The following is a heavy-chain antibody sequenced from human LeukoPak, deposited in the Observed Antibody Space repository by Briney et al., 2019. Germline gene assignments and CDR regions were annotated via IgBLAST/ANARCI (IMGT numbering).Heavy chain of an antibody. V-gene: IGHV3-13*01. CDR2: IGTTDDT. CDR3: ARGVVGYDY. Sequence: GGSLRLSCAASGFTFSAYDMNWVRQATGKGLEWVSAIGTTDDTYYPGSMKGRFTISRENAKNSLYLQMNSLTAGDTAVYYCARGVVGYDYWGQGTLVTVSS. J-gene: IGHJ4*02. CDR1: GFTFSAYD. D-gene: IGHD1-26*01.